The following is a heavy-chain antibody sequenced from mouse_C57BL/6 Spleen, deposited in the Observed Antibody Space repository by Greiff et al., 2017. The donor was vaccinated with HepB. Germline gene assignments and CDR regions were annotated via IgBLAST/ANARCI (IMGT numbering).Heavy chain of an antibody. D-gene: IGHD2-4*01. CDR2: ILPGSGST. CDR3: ARYYDYDDAWAMDY. CDR1: GYTFTGYW. J-gene: IGHJ4*01. V-gene: IGHV1-9*01. Sequence: QVQLQQSGAELMKPGASVKLSCKATGYTFTGYWIEWVKQRPGHGLEWIGEILPGSGSTHYNEKFKGKATFTADTSSNTAYMQLSSLTTEDSAIYYCARYYDYDDAWAMDYWGQGTSVTVSS.